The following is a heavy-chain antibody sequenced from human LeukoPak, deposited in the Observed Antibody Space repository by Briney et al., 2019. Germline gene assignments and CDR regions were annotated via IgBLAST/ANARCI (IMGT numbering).Heavy chain of an antibody. Sequence: GRSLTLSCAASGFTFRDYAMHWVRQAPGKGLEWMGLISDDGDDKYYADSVKGRVSFPRDNSKNTLYLQLNILRADETALYYCGRAPGYSSAWYGADSWGPGTLVTVSS. CDR3: GRAPGYSSAWYGADS. J-gene: IGHJ4*02. CDR2: ISDDGDDK. D-gene: IGHD6-13*01. CDR1: GFTFRDYA. V-gene: IGHV3-30*04.